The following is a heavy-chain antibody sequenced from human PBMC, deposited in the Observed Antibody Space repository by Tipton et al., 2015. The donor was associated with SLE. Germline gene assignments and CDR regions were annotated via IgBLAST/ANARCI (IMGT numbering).Heavy chain of an antibody. CDR2: IHYSGST. CDR1: GGSISSSSYY. V-gene: IGHV4-39*07. D-gene: IGHD2-21*02. J-gene: IGHJ5*02. CDR3: AREEGDYYNYAWFDP. Sequence: TLSLTCDVSGGSISSSSYYWGWIRQPPGKGLEWIGSIHYSGSTSYNSSLESRVTILLDTSKNQFSLKLSSVTAADTAVYYCAREEGDYYNYAWFDPWGQGTLVTVSS.